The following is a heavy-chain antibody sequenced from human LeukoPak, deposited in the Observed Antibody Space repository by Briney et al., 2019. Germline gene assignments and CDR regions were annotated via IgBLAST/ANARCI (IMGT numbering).Heavy chain of an antibody. CDR3: ARDSSGWYVGMDV. Sequence: SVRVSCKASGGTFSSYAISWVRQAPGQGLEWMGGIIPIFGTANYAQKFQGRVTITADESTSTAYMELSSLRSEDTAVYYCARDSSGWYVGMDVWGQGTTVTVSS. CDR1: GGTFSSYA. D-gene: IGHD6-19*01. V-gene: IGHV1-69*13. CDR2: IIPIFGTA. J-gene: IGHJ6*02.